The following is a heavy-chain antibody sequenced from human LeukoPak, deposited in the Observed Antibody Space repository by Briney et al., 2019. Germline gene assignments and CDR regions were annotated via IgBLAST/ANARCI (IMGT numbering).Heavy chain of an antibody. V-gene: IGHV3-48*01. CDR2: ISSSSSTI. D-gene: IGHD3-3*01. CDR1: GFTFNSYS. Sequence: GGSLRLSCAASGFTFNSYSMNWVRQAPGKGLEWVSYISSSSSTIYYADSVQGRFTISRDNAKNSLYLQMNSLRAEDTAVYYCARDYDFWSGYYTGIFDYWGQGTLVTVSS. J-gene: IGHJ4*02. CDR3: ARDYDFWSGYYTGIFDY.